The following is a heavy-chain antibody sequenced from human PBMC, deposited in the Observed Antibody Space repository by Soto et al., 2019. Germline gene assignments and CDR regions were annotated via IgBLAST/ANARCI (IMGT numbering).Heavy chain of an antibody. J-gene: IGHJ5*02. CDR2: ISYDGGNT. V-gene: IGHV3-30*03. D-gene: IGHD4-17*01. Sequence: QVQLVESGGGVVQPGRSLRLSCAASGFTFSRYGMHWVRQGPAKGLEWVSFISYDGGNTDYVGSVKGRFTISRDNSKNTLYLQMRSLRAEDTAVYFCAREVRANLNDFGDYEWIDPWGQGTLVTVSS. CDR1: GFTFSRYG. CDR3: AREVRANLNDFGDYEWIDP.